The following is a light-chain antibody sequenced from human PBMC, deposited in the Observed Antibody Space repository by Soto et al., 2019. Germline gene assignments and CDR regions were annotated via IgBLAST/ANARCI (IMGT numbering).Light chain of an antibody. J-gene: IGKJ2*02. CDR3: QQYANLPPLCT. V-gene: IGKV1-33*01. Sequence: DIQMTQSPSSLSASVGDRVTITCQASQDISNYLNWYQQKPGKAPKLLIYDASNLETGVPSRFSGSGSGTDFTFNISSLQPEDIATYYCQQYANLPPLCTCGQGMKLEIK. CDR1: QDISNY. CDR2: DAS.